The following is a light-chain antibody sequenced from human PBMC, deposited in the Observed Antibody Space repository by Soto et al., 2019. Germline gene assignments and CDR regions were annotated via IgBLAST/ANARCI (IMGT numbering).Light chain of an antibody. J-gene: IGKJ5*01. V-gene: IGKV1D-12*01. CDR1: QVMSSW. Sequence: TQSPSSVHAAVGERVTIICRASQVMSSWLAWYRQKPGKXXKXXIFAASTLQSGVPSRFSGSGSRTDFTLTITSLQPEDFATYYCQQSDTLPSTFGQGTRLDIK. CDR2: AAS. CDR3: QQSDTLPST.